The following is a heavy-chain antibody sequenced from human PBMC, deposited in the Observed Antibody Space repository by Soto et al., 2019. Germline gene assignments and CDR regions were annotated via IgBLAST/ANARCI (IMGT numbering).Heavy chain of an antibody. CDR1: GGSISSGGYY. CDR3: ARVVPAARVYYYYGMDV. D-gene: IGHD2-2*01. Sequence: SETLSLTCTVSGGSISSGGYYWSWIRQHPGKGLEWIGYIYYSGSTYYSPSLKSRVTISVDTSKNQFSLKLSSVTAADTAVYYCARVVPAARVYYYYGMDVWGQGTTVTVSS. J-gene: IGHJ6*02. V-gene: IGHV4-31*03. CDR2: IYYSGST.